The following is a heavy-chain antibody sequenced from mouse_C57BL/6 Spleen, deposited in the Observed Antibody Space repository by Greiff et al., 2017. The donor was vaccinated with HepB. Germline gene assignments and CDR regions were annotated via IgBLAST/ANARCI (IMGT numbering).Heavy chain of an antibody. CDR2: ISSGSSTI. D-gene: IGHD1-1*01. V-gene: IGHV5-17*01. CDR3: ASIRYYYAMDY. J-gene: IGHJ4*01. CDR1: GFTFSDYG. Sequence: EVKLVESGGGLVKPGGSLKLSCAASGFTFSDYGMHWVRQAPEKGLEWVAYISSGSSTIYYADTVKGRFTISRDNAKNTLFLQMTSLRSEDTAMYYCASIRYYYAMDYWGQGTSVTVSS.